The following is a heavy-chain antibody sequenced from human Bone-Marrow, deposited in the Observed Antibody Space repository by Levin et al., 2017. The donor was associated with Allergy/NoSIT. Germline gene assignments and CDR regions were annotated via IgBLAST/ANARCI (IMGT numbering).Heavy chain of an antibody. J-gene: IGHJ4*02. CDR1: GYTFTRNG. CDR3: ARDVNYYFDF. CDR2: ISTNSGNT. Sequence: GESLKISCKPSGYTFTRNGISWVRQAPGQGLEWMGWISTNSGNTNYAQKFQGRVTMTTDTSTSTAYMELRSLRSDDTAVYYCARDVNYYFDFWGQGTLVTVSS. V-gene: IGHV1-18*01. D-gene: IGHD2/OR15-2a*01.